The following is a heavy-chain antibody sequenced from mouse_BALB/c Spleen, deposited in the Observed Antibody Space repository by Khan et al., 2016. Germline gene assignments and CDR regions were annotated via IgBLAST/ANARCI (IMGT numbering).Heavy chain of an antibody. J-gene: IGHJ3*01. CDR3: NVRFAY. Sequence: VQLKESGAELVRSGASVKLSCTASGFNIKDYYMHWVKQRPEQGLEWIGWIDPENGDTEYAPKFQGKATMTADTSYNTAYLQLSSLTSEDTAVYYCNVRFAYWGQGTLVTVSA. V-gene: IGHV14-4*02. CDR1: GFNIKDYY. CDR2: IDPENGDT.